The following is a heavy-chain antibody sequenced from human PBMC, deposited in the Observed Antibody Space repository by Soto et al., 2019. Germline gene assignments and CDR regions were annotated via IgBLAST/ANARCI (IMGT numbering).Heavy chain of an antibody. V-gene: IGHV3-30*18. CDR3: AKVMVRGVDSFAFDI. Sequence: QVQLVESGGGVVQPGRSLGLSCAASGFTFSHYGMHWVRQAPGKGLEWVAVISSDGSNKHYADSVKGRFTISRDNSNNTLYLQMNSLRAEDTAVYYCAKVMVRGVDSFAFDIWGQGTLVTVSS. J-gene: IGHJ3*02. CDR1: GFTFSHYG. D-gene: IGHD3-10*01. CDR2: ISSDGSNK.